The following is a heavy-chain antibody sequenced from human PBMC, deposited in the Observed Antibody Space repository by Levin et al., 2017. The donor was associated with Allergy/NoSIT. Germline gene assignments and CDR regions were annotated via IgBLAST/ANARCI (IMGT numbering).Heavy chain of an antibody. CDR1: GFTVSSNY. Sequence: GESLKISCAASGFTVSSNYMSWVRQAPGKGLEWVSVIYSGGSTYYADSVKGRFTISRDNSKNTLYLPMKDLRDEDTAVYYCARERSSSAYFDYWGQGTLVTVSS. CDR2: IYSGGST. J-gene: IGHJ4*02. D-gene: IGHD6-6*01. V-gene: IGHV3-53*01. CDR3: ARERSSSAYFDY.